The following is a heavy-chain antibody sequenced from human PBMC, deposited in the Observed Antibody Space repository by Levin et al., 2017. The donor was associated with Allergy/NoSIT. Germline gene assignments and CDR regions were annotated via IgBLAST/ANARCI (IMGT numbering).Heavy chain of an antibody. CDR1: GYSFTNYW. D-gene: IGHD3-10*01. CDR2: ISPVDSGT. CDR3: AREHYGSAEP. V-gene: IGHV5-51*01. Sequence: GESLKISCKGSGYSFTNYWIGWVRQMPGKGLEWMGIISPVDSGTRYSPPFQGQVTISADKSISTTYLQWSSLTASDTAMYYCAREHYGSAEPWGQGTLVTVSS. J-gene: IGHJ5*02.